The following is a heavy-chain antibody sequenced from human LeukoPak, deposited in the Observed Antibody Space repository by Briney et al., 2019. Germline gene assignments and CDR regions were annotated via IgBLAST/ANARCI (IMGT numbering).Heavy chain of an antibody. D-gene: IGHD3-22*01. Sequence: PSETLSLTCAVYGGSFSGYYWSWIRQPPGKGLEWIGEINHSGSTNYNPSLKSRVTISVDTSKNQFSLKLSSVTAADTAVYYCARDRGFSGYYDEGPYGYYFDYWGQGTLVTVSS. CDR2: INHSGST. CDR3: ARDRGFSGYYDEGPYGYYFDY. CDR1: GGSFSGYY. V-gene: IGHV4-34*01. J-gene: IGHJ4*02.